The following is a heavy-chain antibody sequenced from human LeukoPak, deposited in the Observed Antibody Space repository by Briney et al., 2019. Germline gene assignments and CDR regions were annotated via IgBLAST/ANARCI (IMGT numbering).Heavy chain of an antibody. Sequence: GGSLRLSCAASGFTFSRHGMHWVRQAPGKGMGWVAVIWYDGSDKYYADSVKCRFTISSDNSKNTLYLQLNSLRAEDTAVYYCARDGGGYCGGDWGQGTLVTVSS. CDR1: GFTFSRHG. CDR3: ARDGGGYCGGD. V-gene: IGHV3-33*01. CDR2: IWYDGSDK. J-gene: IGHJ4*02. D-gene: IGHD2-21*01.